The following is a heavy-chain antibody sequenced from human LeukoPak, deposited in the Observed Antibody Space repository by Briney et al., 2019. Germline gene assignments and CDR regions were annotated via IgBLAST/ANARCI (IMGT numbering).Heavy chain of an antibody. J-gene: IGHJ4*02. CDR3: ATPYYDTSGYHALDY. V-gene: IGHV1-69*05. CDR1: GGTFSRHT. D-gene: IGHD3-22*01. Sequence: SVKVSCKASGGTFSRHTFTWVRQAPGQGLEWMGGIIPIFGTANYAQKFQGRLTITTDESTSTAYMELSSLRSEDTAVYFCATPYYDTSGYHALDYWGQGTLVTVSS. CDR2: IIPIFGTA.